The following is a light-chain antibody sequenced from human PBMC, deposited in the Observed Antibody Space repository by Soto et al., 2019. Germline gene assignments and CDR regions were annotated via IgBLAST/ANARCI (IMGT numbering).Light chain of an antibody. J-gene: IGLJ2*01. Sequence: QSALTQPASVSGSPGQSITISCTGSSSDVGAYNFVSWYQQHPGKAPKIIIFDVSYRPSGVSERFSASKSGDSAFLTISGLQADDEADYYCSSYTTSTTLVVFGGGTKVTVL. V-gene: IGLV2-14*01. CDR2: DVS. CDR3: SSYTTSTTLVV. CDR1: SSDVGAYNF.